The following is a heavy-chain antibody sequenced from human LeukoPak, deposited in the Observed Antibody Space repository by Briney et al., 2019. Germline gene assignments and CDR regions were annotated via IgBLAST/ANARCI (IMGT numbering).Heavy chain of an antibody. CDR3: AGGITGGDY. J-gene: IGHJ4*02. V-gene: IGHV1-2*02. CDR2: INPDSGGT. CDR1: GYTFTGYY. D-gene: IGHD1-14*01. Sequence: ASVRVSCKASGYTFTGYYIHWVRRAPGQGLEYMGWINPDSGGTNYAQKLQGRVTVTRDTSINTAYMELSSLRSDDTALYYCAGGITGGDYWGQGTLVTVSS.